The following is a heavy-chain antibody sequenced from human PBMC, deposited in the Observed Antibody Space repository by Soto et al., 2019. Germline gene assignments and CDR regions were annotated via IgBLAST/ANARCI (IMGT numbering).Heavy chain of an antibody. Sequence: QVQLVQSGAEVKKPGSSVKVSCKASGGTFSSYTISWVRQAPGQGLEWMGRIIPILGIANYAQKFQGRVTXXAXKXKSTAYMELSSLRSEDTAVYYCAREAAGHYYYGMDVWGQGTTVTVSS. CDR1: GGTFSSYT. J-gene: IGHJ6*02. V-gene: IGHV1-69*08. D-gene: IGHD6-13*01. CDR2: IIPILGIA. CDR3: AREAAGHYYYGMDV.